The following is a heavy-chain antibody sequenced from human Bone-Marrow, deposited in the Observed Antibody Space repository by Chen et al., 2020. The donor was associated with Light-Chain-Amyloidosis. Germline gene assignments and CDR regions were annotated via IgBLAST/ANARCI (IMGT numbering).Heavy chain of an antibody. CDR1: GYTFPNYC. D-gene: IGHD5-12*01. CDR2: IYPDDSDA. J-gene: IGHJ4*02. V-gene: IGHV5-51*01. Sequence: EVQLEQSGPEVKKPGESLKISCKGSGYTFPNYCIGWVRKMPGKGLEWMGVIYPDDSDARYSPSFEGQVTISADKSITTAYLQWRSLKASDTAMYYCARRRDGYNFDYWGQGTLVTVSS. CDR3: ARRRDGYNFDY.